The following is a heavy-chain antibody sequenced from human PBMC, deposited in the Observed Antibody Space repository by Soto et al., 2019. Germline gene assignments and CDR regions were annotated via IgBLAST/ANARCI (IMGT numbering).Heavy chain of an antibody. J-gene: IGHJ5*02. CDR1: GFTFGTFW. D-gene: IGHD1-26*01. CDR2: IGLDGTDI. CDR3: AKLPWEVAPS. Sequence: GSLRLSGSASGFTFGTFWIAWVRQAPGKGLEWVSHIGLDGTDIVYADSVKGRFIISRDNARNTVYLQMNSLEAEDTDVYYCAKLPWEVAPSWGQGTLVTVSS. V-gene: IGHV3-74*03.